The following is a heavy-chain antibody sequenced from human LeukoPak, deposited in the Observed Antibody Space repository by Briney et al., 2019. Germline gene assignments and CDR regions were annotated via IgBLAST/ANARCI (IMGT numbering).Heavy chain of an antibody. CDR2: IYYSGST. V-gene: IGHV4-59*08. Sequence: SETLSFTCTVSGGSISSYYWSWIRQPPGKGLEWFGYIYYSGSTNYNPSLKSRVTISVDTSKTQFSLKLSSVAAADTAVYYCARLPDTRFDYWGQGTLVTVSS. D-gene: IGHD5-18*01. CDR3: ARLPDTRFDY. J-gene: IGHJ4*02. CDR1: GGSISSYY.